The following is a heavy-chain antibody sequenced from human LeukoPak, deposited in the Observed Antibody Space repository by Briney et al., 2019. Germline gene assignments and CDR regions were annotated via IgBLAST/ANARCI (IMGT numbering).Heavy chain of an antibody. CDR2: IYYSGST. V-gene: IGHV4-59*08. CDR3: ARRLPGYYYYMDV. J-gene: IGHJ6*02. Sequence: PSETLSLTCTVSGGSISGYYWSWDRQPPGKGLEWIGYIYYSGSTSYNPSLKSRVTILVDTSKNQFSLRLSSVTAADTAVYYCARRLPGYYYYMDVWGQGTTVTVSS. D-gene: IGHD3-22*01. CDR1: GGSISGYY.